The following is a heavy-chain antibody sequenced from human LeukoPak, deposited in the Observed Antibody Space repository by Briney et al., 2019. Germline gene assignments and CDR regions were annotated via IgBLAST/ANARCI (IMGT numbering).Heavy chain of an antibody. CDR1: GGSITSYY. CDR3: ARATYSSGWGTSDY. CDR2: ISYSGGT. J-gene: IGHJ4*02. Sequence: PSETLSLTCTVSGGSITSYYWSWIRQPPGKGLEWIGYISYSGGTNYNPSLKSRVTISVDTSKNQFSLKLSSVTAADTAVYYCARATYSSGWGTSDYWGQGTLVTVSS. D-gene: IGHD6-19*01. V-gene: IGHV4-59*01.